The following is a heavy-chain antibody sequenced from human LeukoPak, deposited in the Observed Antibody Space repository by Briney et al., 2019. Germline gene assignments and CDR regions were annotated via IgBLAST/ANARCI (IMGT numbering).Heavy chain of an antibody. Sequence: GASVKVSCKASGYTFTNYGISWVRQAPGQGLEWMGWISAYNGNTNYAQRLQGRVTMTTDTSTSTAYMELGSLRSDDTAVYYCAREGYFGSGIDYYYGMDVWGQGTKVTVSS. CDR2: ISAYNGNT. CDR3: AREGYFGSGIDYYYGMDV. CDR1: GYTFTNYG. D-gene: IGHD3-10*01. J-gene: IGHJ6*02. V-gene: IGHV1-18*01.